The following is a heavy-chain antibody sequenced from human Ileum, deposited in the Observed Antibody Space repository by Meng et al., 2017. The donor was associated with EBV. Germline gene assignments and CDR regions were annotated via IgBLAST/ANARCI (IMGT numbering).Heavy chain of an antibody. V-gene: IGHV4-59*08. CDR3: ARGGWCLDY. D-gene: IGHD2-21*01. CDR1: GGSISSYY. J-gene: IGHJ4*02. Sequence: QGQRKESGPGLVKPSETLSLTCTVSGGSISSYYWSWIRQPPGKGLEWIGYIYYSGSTNYNPSLKSRVTISVDTSKNQFSLNLSSVTAADTAVYYCARGGWCLDYWGQGTLVTVSS. CDR2: IYYSGST.